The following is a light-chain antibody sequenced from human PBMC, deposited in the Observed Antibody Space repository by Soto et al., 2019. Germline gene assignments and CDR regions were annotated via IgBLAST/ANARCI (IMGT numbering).Light chain of an antibody. CDR2: NAD. J-gene: IGKJ1*01. CDR1: QDINRW. CDR3: QQVSLHWA. V-gene: IGKV1-5*01. Sequence: DSQMTQCPSTLSASVGDRVTITFRASQDINRWLAWYQQKPGKAPKILIYNADTLESGVPSRFSGSGYGKEFILTISSLQPDDFAPYYCQQVSLHWAFGEGTKVDIK.